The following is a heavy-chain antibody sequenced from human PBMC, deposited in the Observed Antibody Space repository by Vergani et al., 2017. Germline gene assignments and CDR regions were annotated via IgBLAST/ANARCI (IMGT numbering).Heavy chain of an antibody. Sequence: EVQLLESGGGLVQPGGSLRLSCAASGFTFSSYAMSWVRQAPGKGLEWVSAISGSGGSTYYADSVKGRFTISRDNSKNTLYLQMNSLRAEDTAVYYCAKEEYCSSTSCYLHNWLDPWGQGTLVTVSS. V-gene: IGHV3-23*01. J-gene: IGHJ5*02. D-gene: IGHD2-2*01. CDR2: ISGSGGST. CDR3: AKEEYCSSTSCYLHNWLDP. CDR1: GFTFSSYA.